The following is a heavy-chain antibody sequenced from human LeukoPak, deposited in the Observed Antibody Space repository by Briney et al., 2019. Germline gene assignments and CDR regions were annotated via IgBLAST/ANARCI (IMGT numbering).Heavy chain of an antibody. D-gene: IGHD2-2*01. CDR1: GFTSNNYA. V-gene: IGHV3-23*01. Sequence: GGSLRLSCAASGFTSNNYAMCWVRQAPGKGLEWVSAIRGSGGNTFYADSVKGRFTISRDNSKNTLFLQMNSLRAEDTAIYYCAKDGLPSATQYFYYYYYMHVWGKGTTVTVSS. CDR3: AKDGLPSATQYFYYYYYMHV. CDR2: IRGSGGNT. J-gene: IGHJ6*03.